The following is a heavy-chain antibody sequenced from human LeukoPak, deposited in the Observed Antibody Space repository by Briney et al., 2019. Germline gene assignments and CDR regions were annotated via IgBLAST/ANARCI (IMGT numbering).Heavy chain of an antibody. Sequence: GRSLRLSCAASGFTFNSYGMHWVRQAPGKGLEWVAVISYDGSNKYYADSVKGRFTISRDNSKNTLYLQMNSLRAEDTAVYYCAKTNYYDSSGYYYVWGQGTLVTVSS. D-gene: IGHD3-22*01. CDR3: AKTNYYDSSGYYYV. V-gene: IGHV3-30*18. J-gene: IGHJ4*02. CDR1: GFTFNSYG. CDR2: ISYDGSNK.